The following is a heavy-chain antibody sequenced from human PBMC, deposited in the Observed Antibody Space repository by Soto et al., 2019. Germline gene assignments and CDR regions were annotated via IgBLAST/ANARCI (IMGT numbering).Heavy chain of an antibody. D-gene: IGHD3-3*01. CDR3: AKAINDYYAPLDY. J-gene: IGHJ4*02. V-gene: IGHV3-23*01. CDR1: GFTFSNYA. Sequence: EVQLLESGGGLVQPGGSLRLSCTASGFTFSNYAMGWVRKAPGKGLEWVSVISGGADDTHYADSVKGRFTISRDNSKNTLYVQMDSLRAEDTAVYYCAKAINDYYAPLDYWGQGMRVTVSS. CDR2: ISGGADDT.